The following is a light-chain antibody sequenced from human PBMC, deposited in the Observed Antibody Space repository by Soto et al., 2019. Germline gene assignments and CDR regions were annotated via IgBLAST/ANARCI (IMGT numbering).Light chain of an antibody. CDR3: QQSYSTPRS. CDR1: QSIASY. V-gene: IGKV1-39*01. J-gene: IGKJ2*01. CDR2: AAS. Sequence: DIXXXQSPSSLSAXXXXXVTIXXXASQSIASYLNWYQQKPGQAPKLLIYAASSLQSGVPSRFSGSGSGTDFTLTISSLQPEDFATYYCQQSYSTPRSFGQGTKLEIK.